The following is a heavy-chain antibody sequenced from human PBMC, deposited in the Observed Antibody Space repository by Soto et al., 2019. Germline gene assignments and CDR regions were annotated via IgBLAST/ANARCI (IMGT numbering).Heavy chain of an antibody. CDR1: GGSFSGYY. V-gene: IGHV4-34*01. D-gene: IGHD3-10*01. CDR3: ARVYGSGSYGWFDP. Sequence: QVQLQQWGAGLLKPSETLSLTCAVYGGSFSGYYWSWIRQPPGKGLEWIGEINHSGSTNYNPSLKSRVTISVDTSKNQFSLKLSSVTAADTAVYYCARVYGSGSYGWFDPWGQGTLVTVSS. J-gene: IGHJ5*02. CDR2: INHSGST.